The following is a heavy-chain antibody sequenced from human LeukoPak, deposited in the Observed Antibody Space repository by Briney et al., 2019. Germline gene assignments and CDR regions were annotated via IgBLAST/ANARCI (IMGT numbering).Heavy chain of an antibody. CDR2: ISSSSSYI. Sequence: GGSLRLSCAASGLTFSSYSMNWVRQAPGKGLEWVSSISSSSSYIYYADSVKGRFTISRDNAKNSLYLQMNSLRAEDTAVYYCARDSGSYSRYFQHWGQGTLVTVSS. CDR1: GLTFSSYS. J-gene: IGHJ1*01. V-gene: IGHV3-21*01. CDR3: ARDSGSYSRYFQH. D-gene: IGHD1-26*01.